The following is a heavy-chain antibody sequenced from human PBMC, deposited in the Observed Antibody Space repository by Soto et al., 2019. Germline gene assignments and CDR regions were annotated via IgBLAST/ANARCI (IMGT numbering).Heavy chain of an antibody. CDR2: IYSGGST. J-gene: IGHJ6*03. D-gene: IGHD3-3*01. CDR1: GFTVSSNY. V-gene: IGHV3-53*04. CDR3: ASLFYRFPTEHYHYYYMDV. Sequence: GGSLRLSCAASGFTVSSNYMSWVRQAPGKGLEWVSVIYSGGSTYYADSVKGRFTISRHNSKNTLYLQMNSLRAEDTAVYYCASLFYRFPTEHYHYYYMDVWGKGTTVTVSS.